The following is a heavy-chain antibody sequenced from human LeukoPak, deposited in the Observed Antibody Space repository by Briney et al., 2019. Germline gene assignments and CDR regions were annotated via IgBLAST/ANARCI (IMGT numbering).Heavy chain of an antibody. D-gene: IGHD3-10*01. V-gene: IGHV1-2*02. CDR2: INLNSGGT. Sequence: ASVKVSCKASGFTFTGYYMHWVRQAPGQGLGWMGWINLNSGGTNYAQKFQGRVTMTRDTSISTAYMELSRLRSDDTAVYYCARDFSYCGSVNDGMDVWGQGTTVTVS. CDR1: GFTFTGYY. CDR3: ARDFSYCGSVNDGMDV. J-gene: IGHJ6*02.